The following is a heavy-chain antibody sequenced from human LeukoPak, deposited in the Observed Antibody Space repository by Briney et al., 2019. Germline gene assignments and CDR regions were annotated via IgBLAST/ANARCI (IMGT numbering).Heavy chain of an antibody. Sequence: HPGGSLRLSCAASEFTFSSYNMNWVRQAPGKGLERVSAISASGGSTYYADSVKGRFTISRDNSKNTLYLQMNSLRAEDTAVYYCAKDLWLGYCSSTSCFYFDYWGQGTLVTVSS. CDR2: ISASGGST. CDR3: AKDLWLGYCSSTSCFYFDY. CDR1: EFTFSSYN. J-gene: IGHJ4*02. V-gene: IGHV3-23*01. D-gene: IGHD2-2*01.